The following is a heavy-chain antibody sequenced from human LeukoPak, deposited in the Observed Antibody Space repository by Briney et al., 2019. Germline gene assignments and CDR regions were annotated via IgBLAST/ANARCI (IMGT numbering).Heavy chain of an antibody. J-gene: IGHJ4*02. CDR1: GFTFSSYA. D-gene: IGHD3-22*01. CDR3: AKGGIVVAPGY. Sequence: PGGSLRLSCAASGFTFSSYAMHWVRQAPGKGLEWVAVISYDGSNKYYADSVKGRFTISRDNSKNTLYLQMNSLRAEDTAVYYCAKGGIVVAPGYWGQGTLVTVSS. V-gene: IGHV3-30*04. CDR2: ISYDGSNK.